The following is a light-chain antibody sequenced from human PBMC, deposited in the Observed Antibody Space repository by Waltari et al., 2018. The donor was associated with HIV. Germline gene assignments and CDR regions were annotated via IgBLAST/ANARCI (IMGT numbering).Light chain of an antibody. V-gene: IGLV3-21*02. Sequence: SYVLTPPPSVPVAPGPTARITCGGHDIGSQCVQWQQLTPGQAPVLVVYDDRDRPSGIPERFSGSNFGSTATLTISRVEAGDEADYYCQVWHRDSEHYVFGTGTKVTVL. CDR2: DDR. CDR1: DIGSQC. CDR3: QVWHRDSEHYV. J-gene: IGLJ1*01.